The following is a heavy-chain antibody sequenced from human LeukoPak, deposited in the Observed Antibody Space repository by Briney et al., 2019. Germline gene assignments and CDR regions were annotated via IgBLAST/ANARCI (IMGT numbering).Heavy chain of an antibody. CDR1: GFTFSDYE. J-gene: IGHJ3*02. D-gene: IGHD3-16*01. Sequence: GGSLRLSCAASGFTFSDYEMNWVRQAPGKGLEWVSYISSSASIIYYSDSVKGRFIISRDNAKNSLYLQMNSLRAEDTAVYYCVRDWAYAFDIWGQGTMVTVSS. CDR2: ISSSASII. V-gene: IGHV3-48*03. CDR3: VRDWAYAFDI.